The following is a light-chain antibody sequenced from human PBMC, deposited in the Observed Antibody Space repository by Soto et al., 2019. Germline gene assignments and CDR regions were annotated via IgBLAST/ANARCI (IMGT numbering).Light chain of an antibody. Sequence: QSALTQPASVSGSPGQSITISCTGTSSGVGGYNYVSWYQQLPGKAPKLMIYDVNNRPSGVSNRFSGSKSGNTASLTISGLQAEDEADYYCSSYTGSSTFVFGTGTKVTVL. CDR2: DVN. J-gene: IGLJ1*01. CDR1: SSGVGGYNY. V-gene: IGLV2-14*01. CDR3: SSYTGSSTFV.